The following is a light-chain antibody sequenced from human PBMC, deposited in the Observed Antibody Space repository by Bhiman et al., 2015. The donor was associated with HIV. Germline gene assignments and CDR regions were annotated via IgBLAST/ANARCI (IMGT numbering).Light chain of an antibody. CDR2: KDN. CDR3: QSYDSVSHVV. J-gene: IGLJ2*01. V-gene: IGLV6-57*02. CDR1: SGSIASNY. Sequence: NFMLTQPHSVSESPGKTLTISCTGSSGSIASNYVQWFQQRPGSAPTILIYKDNQRPSGVPDRFSGSIDSSSNSASLTISGLKTEDEADYYCQSYDSVSHVVFGGGTKLTVL.